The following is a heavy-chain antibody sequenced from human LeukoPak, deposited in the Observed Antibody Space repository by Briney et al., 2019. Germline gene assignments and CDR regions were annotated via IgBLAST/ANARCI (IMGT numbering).Heavy chain of an antibody. D-gene: IGHD3-3*01. V-gene: IGHV3-21*01. CDR1: GFTFSSYA. J-gene: IGHJ4*02. Sequence: GRSLRLSCAASGFTFSSYAMHWVRQAPGKGLEWVSSISSRSAYIYYADSVKGRFTISRDNAKNSLFLQMNSLRDDDTAVYYCARDFWSGYYYFDYWGQGTLVTVSS. CDR3: ARDFWSGYYYFDY. CDR2: ISSRSAYI.